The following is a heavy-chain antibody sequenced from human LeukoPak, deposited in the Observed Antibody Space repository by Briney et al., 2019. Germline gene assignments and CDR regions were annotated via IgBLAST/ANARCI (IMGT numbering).Heavy chain of an antibody. CDR2: IYSSGST. CDR1: GVCISSSTYY. J-gene: IGHJ3*02. V-gene: IGHV4-39*07. Sequence: SETLSLTCTVSGVCISSSTYYWGWIRQPPGKGLYWIGTIYSSGSTYYNPSLKSRVTISVHTSNNQFSLRLRSVTAADTAVYYCAREPELGDAFDIWGRGTVVTVSS. D-gene: IGHD7-27*01. CDR3: AREPELGDAFDI.